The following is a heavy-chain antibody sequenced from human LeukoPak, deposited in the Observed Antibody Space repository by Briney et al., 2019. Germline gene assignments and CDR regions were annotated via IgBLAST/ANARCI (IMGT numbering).Heavy chain of an antibody. CDR1: GFTFSSYE. CDR3: AGDPGSTGYYYYYYGMDV. D-gene: IGHD2-8*02. Sequence: GGSLRLSCAASGFTFSSYEMNWVRQAPGKGLEWVSYISRSGSTIYYADSVKGRFTISRDNAKNSLYLQMNSLRAEDTAVYYCAGDPGSTGYYYYYYGMDVWGQGTTVTVSS. CDR2: ISRSGSTI. V-gene: IGHV3-48*03. J-gene: IGHJ6*02.